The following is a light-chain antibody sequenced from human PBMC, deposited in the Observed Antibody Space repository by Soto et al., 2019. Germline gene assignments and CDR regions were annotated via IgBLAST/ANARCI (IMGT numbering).Light chain of an antibody. CDR2: EVS. V-gene: IGLV2-14*01. Sequence: QSALTQPASVSGSPGQSITISCTGTSSDVGNYKYVSWYQQHPGKAPKVMIYEVSNRPSGVSNRFSGSKSGNTASLTISGLQAEDEADYYCSSYTNNINIIVFGNGTKVTVL. CDR1: SSDVGNYKY. CDR3: SSYTNNINIIV. J-gene: IGLJ1*01.